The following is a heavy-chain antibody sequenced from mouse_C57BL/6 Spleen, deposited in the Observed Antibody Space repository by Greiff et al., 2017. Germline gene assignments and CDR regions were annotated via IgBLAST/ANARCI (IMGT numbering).Heavy chain of an antibody. Sequence: QVTLKESGPGILQSSQTLSLTCSFSGFSLSTSGMGVSWIRQPSGKGLEWLAHIYWDDDKRYNPSLKSRLTISKDTSRNQVFLKITSVDTADTATYDCARIRYYGSNAMDYWGQGTSVTVSS. D-gene: IGHD1-1*01. CDR3: ARIRYYGSNAMDY. J-gene: IGHJ4*01. V-gene: IGHV8-12*01. CDR2: IYWDDDK. CDR1: GFSLSTSGMG.